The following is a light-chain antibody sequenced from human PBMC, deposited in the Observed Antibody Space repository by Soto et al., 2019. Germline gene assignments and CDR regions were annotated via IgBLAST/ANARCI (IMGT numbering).Light chain of an antibody. CDR2: DAS. J-gene: IGKJ1*01. CDR1: QSISDY. CDR3: QQYYTYWHM. V-gene: IGKV1-5*01. Sequence: DIQMTQSPSTLSASVGDRVIITCRASQSISDYLAWYQQKPGKAPKLLIYDASNLESGVPSTFSGSGSGTEFTLTISSLQPDDFATYYCQQYYTYWHMFGQGTTWIS.